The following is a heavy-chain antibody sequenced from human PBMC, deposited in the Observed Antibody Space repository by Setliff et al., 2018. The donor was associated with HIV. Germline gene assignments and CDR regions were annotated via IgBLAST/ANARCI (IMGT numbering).Heavy chain of an antibody. CDR3: ARDSSAYNYGYPDY. Sequence: ASVKVSCKASGYSFTSYYIHWVRQAPGQGLEWMGIINPRGGKANYAQRFQGRLTVTTDTSTSTVYLELRLLTSDDTAIYYCARDSSAYNYGYPDYWGQGTLVTVSS. J-gene: IGHJ4*02. V-gene: IGHV1-46*01. CDR2: INPRGGKA. CDR1: GYSFTSYY. D-gene: IGHD3-10*01.